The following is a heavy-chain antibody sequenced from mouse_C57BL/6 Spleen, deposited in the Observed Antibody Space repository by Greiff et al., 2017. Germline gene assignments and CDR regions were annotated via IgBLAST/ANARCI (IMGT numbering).Heavy chain of an antibody. V-gene: IGHV1-63*01. CDR1: GYTFTNYW. J-gene: IGHJ2*01. D-gene: IGHD2-2*01. Sequence: VQRVESGAELVRPGTSVKMSCKASGYTFTNYWIGWAKQRPGHGLEWIGDIYPGGGYTNYNEKFKGKATLTADKSSSTAYMQFSSLTSEDSAIYYCARSRGYDGFDYWGQGTTLTVSS. CDR3: ARSRGYDGFDY. CDR2: IYPGGGYT.